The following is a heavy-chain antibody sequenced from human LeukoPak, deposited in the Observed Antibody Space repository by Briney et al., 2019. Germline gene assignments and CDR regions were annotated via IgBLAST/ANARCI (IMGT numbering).Heavy chain of an antibody. Sequence: GASVKVSCKASAGTFTSYAISWVRQAPGQGLEWMGGIIPIFGTANYAQKFQGRVTITTDESTSTAYMELSSLRSEDTAVYYCARSGGSGSYSYHFDYWGQGTLVTVSS. CDR1: AGTFTSYA. CDR3: ARSGGSGSYSYHFDY. CDR2: IIPIFGTA. V-gene: IGHV1-69*05. J-gene: IGHJ4*02. D-gene: IGHD3-10*01.